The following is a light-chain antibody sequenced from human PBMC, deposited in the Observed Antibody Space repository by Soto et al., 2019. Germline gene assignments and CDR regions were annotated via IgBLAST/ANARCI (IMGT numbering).Light chain of an antibody. J-gene: IGKJ4*01. CDR3: QTRSNWPLT. CDR1: QSVGRN. V-gene: IGKV3-11*01. Sequence: EIVLTQSPATLSLSPGERATLSCRTSQSVGRNLAWYQQKAGQAPRLLMYDTSNRATGIPARFSGSGSGTDFTLTISTIEPEDFGVYYCQTRSNWPLTFGGGTKVEIK. CDR2: DTS.